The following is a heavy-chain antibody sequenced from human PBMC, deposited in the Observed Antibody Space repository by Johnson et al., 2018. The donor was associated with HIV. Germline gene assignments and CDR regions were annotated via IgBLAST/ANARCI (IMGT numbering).Heavy chain of an antibody. CDR2: ISYDGSNK. J-gene: IGHJ3*02. Sequence: QVQLVESGGGVVQPGRSLRLSCAASGFTFSSYAMHWVRQAPGKGLEWVAVISYDGSNKYSADSVKGRFTISRDNSKNTLYLQMNSLRAEDTAVYYCARPLFFESVLYAEPDAFDIWGQGTLVTVSS. V-gene: IGHV3-30*04. CDR3: ARPLFFESVLYAEPDAFDI. CDR1: GFTFSSYA. D-gene: IGHD2-8*02.